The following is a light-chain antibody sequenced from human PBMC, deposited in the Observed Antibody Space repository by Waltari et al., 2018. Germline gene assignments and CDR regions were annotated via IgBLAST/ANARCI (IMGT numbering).Light chain of an antibody. J-gene: IGLJ1*01. CDR3: AAWDDSLNGQV. V-gene: IGLV1-44*01. CDR1: SSNIGSDS. CDR2: SNN. Sequence: QSVLTQPPSASGTPGQRVTISCSGSSSNIGSDSVNWYQQLPGTAPKLLIYSNNQPPSGVPDRFSGSKSGTSASLAISGLQSDEEADYYCAAWDDSLNGQVFGTGTKVTVL.